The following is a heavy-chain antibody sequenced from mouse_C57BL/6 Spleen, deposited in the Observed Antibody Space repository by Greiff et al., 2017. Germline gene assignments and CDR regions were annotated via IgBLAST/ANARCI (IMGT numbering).Heavy chain of an antibody. CDR1: GYAFSSYW. CDR3: ARGRDYDAFFAY. CDR2: IYPGDGDT. Sequence: VQLQQSGAELVKPGASVKISCKASGYAFSSYWMNWVKQRPGKGLEWIGQIYPGDGDTNYNGKFKGKATLTADKSSSTAYMQLSSLTSEDSAVYFCARGRDYDAFFAYWGQGTTLTVSS. V-gene: IGHV1-80*01. D-gene: IGHD2-4*01. J-gene: IGHJ2*01.